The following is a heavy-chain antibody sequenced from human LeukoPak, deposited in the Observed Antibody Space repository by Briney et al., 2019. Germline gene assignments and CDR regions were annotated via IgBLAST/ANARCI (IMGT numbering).Heavy chain of an antibody. CDR2: IYYSGST. V-gene: IGHV4-59*12. CDR3: AKRYSSSWYHYYYGMDV. Sequence: PSETLSLTCTVSGGSISSYYWSWIRQPPGKGLEWIGYIYYSGSTNYNPSLKSRVTISVDTSKNQFSLKLSSVTAADTAVYYCAKRYSSSWYHYYYGMDVWGQGTTVTVSS. CDR1: GGSISSYY. J-gene: IGHJ6*02. D-gene: IGHD6-13*01.